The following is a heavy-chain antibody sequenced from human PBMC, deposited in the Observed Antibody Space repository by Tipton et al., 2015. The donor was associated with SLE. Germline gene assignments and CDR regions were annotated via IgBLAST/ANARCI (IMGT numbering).Heavy chain of an antibody. Sequence: TLSLTCTVSGGPISSYSWTWIRRTPGKGLEWIGYFHYSGSTNYNPSLRSRVTMSVDTSKSQFSLKLNSITAADTAVYYCARGTYYFDYWGQGTLVTVSS. CDR2: FHYSGST. CDR3: ARGTYYFDY. V-gene: IGHV4-59*08. CDR1: GGPISSYS. J-gene: IGHJ4*02.